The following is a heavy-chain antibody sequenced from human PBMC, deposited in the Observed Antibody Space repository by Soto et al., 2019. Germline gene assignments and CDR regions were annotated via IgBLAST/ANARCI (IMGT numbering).Heavy chain of an antibody. CDR2: ISSSSSDT. D-gene: IGHD3-3*01. CDR3: ARDYDFWSRYLSGHFDY. CDR1: GFTFSDYF. Sequence: QVQLVESGGGLVKPGGSLRLSCAASGFTFSDYFLTWIRQAPGKGLEWVSYISSSSSDTNYADSVKGRFTISRDNAKNSLFLQMNNLRVDDTAVYYCARDYDFWSRYLSGHFDYLGQGTLVTVSS. J-gene: IGHJ4*02. V-gene: IGHV3-11*06.